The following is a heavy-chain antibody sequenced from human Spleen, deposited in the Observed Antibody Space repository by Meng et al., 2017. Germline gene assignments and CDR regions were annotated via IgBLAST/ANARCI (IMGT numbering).Heavy chain of an antibody. Sequence: QVQLVQSGAEVKKPGASVKVFCKASGYTFTDYNLHWVRQAPGKGLEWMGRINPKRGGPTYAQKFQGRVTMTRDTSINTAYMELSSLRSDDTAIYYCARGYSNGYYESHYFDYWGQGSLVTVSS. CDR1: GYTFTDYN. CDR2: INPKRGGP. J-gene: IGHJ4*02. D-gene: IGHD6-19*01. CDR3: ARGYSNGYYESHYFDY. V-gene: IGHV1-2*06.